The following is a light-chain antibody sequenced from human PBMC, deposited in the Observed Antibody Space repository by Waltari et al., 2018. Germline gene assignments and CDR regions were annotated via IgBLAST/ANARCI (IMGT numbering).Light chain of an antibody. CDR1: SSDVGGYNY. J-gene: IGLJ2*01. Sequence: QSALTQPRSVSGSPGQSVPISCTGTSSDVGGYNYVSWYHQHPGKAPKLMIYDVSKRPSWVPDRFSGSKSGNTASLTISGLQAEDEADYYCCSYAGSDTLVVFGGGTKLTVL. CDR2: DVS. CDR3: CSYAGSDTLVV. V-gene: IGLV2-11*01.